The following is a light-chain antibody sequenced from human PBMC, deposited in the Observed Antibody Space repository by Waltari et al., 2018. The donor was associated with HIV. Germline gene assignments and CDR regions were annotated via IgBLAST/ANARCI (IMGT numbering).Light chain of an antibody. CDR2: LGS. J-gene: IGKJ1*01. Sequence: DIVMTQSPLSLPVTPGEPASISCRSTQSLQRSNGYKYLDWFLQKPGQAPQLLIYLGSNRASGVPDRFSGSGSGTDFTLQISRVEAEDVGVYYCMQTLQTPWTFGQGTKVEIK. CDR1: QSLQRSNGYKY. CDR3: MQTLQTPWT. V-gene: IGKV2-28*01.